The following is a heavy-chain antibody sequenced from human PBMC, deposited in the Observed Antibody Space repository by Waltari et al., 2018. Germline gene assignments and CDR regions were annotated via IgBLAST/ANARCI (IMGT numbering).Heavy chain of an antibody. D-gene: IGHD3-10*01. CDR3: ARAPVWDSGSHSGLDV. V-gene: IGHV3-21*01. J-gene: IGHJ6*02. Sequence: EVQLVESGGGLVKPGGSLRLSCAPSGFSLSYYGMHWVRQAPGKGREGVSSIDTTSTYIYYADSVKGRFTISRDNAKNSLSLQMNSLRADDTALYYCARAPVWDSGSHSGLDVWGQGTTVTVSS. CDR2: IDTTSTYI. CDR1: GFSLSYYG.